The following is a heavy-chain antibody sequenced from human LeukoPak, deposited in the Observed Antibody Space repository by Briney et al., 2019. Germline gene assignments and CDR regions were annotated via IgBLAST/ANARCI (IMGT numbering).Heavy chain of an antibody. D-gene: IGHD3-9*01. J-gene: IGHJ4*02. V-gene: IGHV1-8*01. CDR3: ARAIGYDILTGYSWDY. Sequence: ASVNVSCKASGYTFTSYDINWVRQATGQGLEWMGWMNPNSGNTGYAQKFQGRVTMTRNTSISTAYMELSSLRSEDTAVYYCARAIGYDILTGYSWDYWGQGTLVTVSS. CDR2: MNPNSGNT. CDR1: GYTFTSYD.